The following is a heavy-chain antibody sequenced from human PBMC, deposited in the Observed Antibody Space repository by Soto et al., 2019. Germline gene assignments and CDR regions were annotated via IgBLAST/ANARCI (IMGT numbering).Heavy chain of an antibody. V-gene: IGHV1-46*01. CDR3: ARLEDYDILTGYVLADY. CDR2: INPSGGST. Sequence: RASVKVSCTAPGYTFTSYYMHWVRQAPGQGLEWMGIINPSGGSTSYAQKFQGRVTMTRDTSTSTVYMELSSLRSEDTAVYYCARLEDYDILTGYVLADYWGQGTQVTVSS. J-gene: IGHJ4*02. CDR1: GYTFTSYY. D-gene: IGHD3-9*01.